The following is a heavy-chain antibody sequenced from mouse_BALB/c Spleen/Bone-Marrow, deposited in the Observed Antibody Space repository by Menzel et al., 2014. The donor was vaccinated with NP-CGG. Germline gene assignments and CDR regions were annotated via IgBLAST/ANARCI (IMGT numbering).Heavy chain of an antibody. J-gene: IGHJ4*01. CDR2: IDPENGDT. CDR3: NGNYYAMDY. D-gene: IGHD2-1*01. Sequence: EVKVVESGAELVRSGASVKLSCTASGFNIKDYYMHWVKQRPEQGLEWIGWIDPENGDTEYAPKFQGKATMTADTSSNTAYLQLSSLTSEDTAVYYCNGNYYAMDYWGQGTSVTVPS. CDR1: GFNIKDYY. V-gene: IGHV14-4*02.